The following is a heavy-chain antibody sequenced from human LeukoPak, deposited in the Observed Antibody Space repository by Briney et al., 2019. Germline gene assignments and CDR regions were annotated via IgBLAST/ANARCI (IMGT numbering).Heavy chain of an antibody. CDR3: ARKLNSGTYYHFDY. V-gene: IGHV4-59*01. CDR1: GVSFSGYY. J-gene: IGHJ4*02. D-gene: IGHD1-26*01. CDR2: IYYSGST. Sequence: SETLSLTCAVYGVSFSGYYWSWIRQPPGKGLEWIGYIYYSGSTNYNPSLKSRVTISVDTSKNQFSLKLSSVTAADTAVYYCARKLNSGTYYHFDYWGQGTLVTVPS.